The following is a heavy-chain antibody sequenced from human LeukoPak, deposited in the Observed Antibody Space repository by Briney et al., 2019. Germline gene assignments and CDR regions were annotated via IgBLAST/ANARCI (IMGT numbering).Heavy chain of an antibody. CDR1: GGSISSYY. CDR3: ARLDYDSSGYYPPTPYYFDY. J-gene: IGHJ4*02. V-gene: IGHV4-4*07. Sequence: SETLSLTCTVSGGSISSYYWSWIRQPAGKGLEWIGRIYTSGSTNYNPSLKSRVTMSVDTSKNQFSLKLSPVTAADTAVYYCARLDYDSSGYYPPTPYYFDYWGQGTLVTVSS. CDR2: IYTSGST. D-gene: IGHD3-22*01.